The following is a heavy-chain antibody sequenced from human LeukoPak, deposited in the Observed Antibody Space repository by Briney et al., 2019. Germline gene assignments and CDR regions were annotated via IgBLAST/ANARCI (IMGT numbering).Heavy chain of an antibody. Sequence: GGSLRLSCAASGFSFTSYNMNWVRQAPGKGLEWVSAISGSGGSTYYADSVKGRFTISRDNSKNTLYLQMNSLRAEDTAVYYCAKGPKDYYGSGSYYDCWGQGTLVTVSS. CDR1: GFSFTSYN. CDR2: ISGSGGST. J-gene: IGHJ4*02. CDR3: AKGPKDYYGSGSYYDC. V-gene: IGHV3-23*01. D-gene: IGHD3-10*01.